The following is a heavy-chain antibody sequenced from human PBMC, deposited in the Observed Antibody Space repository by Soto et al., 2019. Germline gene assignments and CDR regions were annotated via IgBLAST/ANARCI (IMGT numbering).Heavy chain of an antibody. CDR2: IYYSGST. CDR3: ARGYSKQYYYYNGMDV. D-gene: IGHD5-12*01. V-gene: IGHV4-61*01. Sequence: PSETLSLTCTVSGGSVSSGSYYWSWIRQPPGKGLEWIGYIYYSGSTNYNPSLKSRVTISVDTSKNQFSLKLSSVTAADTAVYYCARGYSKQYYYYNGMDVWGQGTTVTVSS. CDR1: GGSVSSGSYY. J-gene: IGHJ6*02.